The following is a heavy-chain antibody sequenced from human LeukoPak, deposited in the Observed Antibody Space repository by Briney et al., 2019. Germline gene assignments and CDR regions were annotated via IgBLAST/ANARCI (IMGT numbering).Heavy chain of an antibody. Sequence: GGSLRLSCAASGFTFSNAWMSWVRQAPGKGLEWVGRIKSKTEGGTTDYAAPVKGRFTISRDDSKNTLYLQMNSLKTEDTTVYYCTTESYDFWSGYYVDYWGQGTLVTVSS. CDR2: IKSKTEGGTT. V-gene: IGHV3-15*01. CDR3: TTESYDFWSGYYVDY. J-gene: IGHJ4*02. D-gene: IGHD3-3*01. CDR1: GFTFSNAW.